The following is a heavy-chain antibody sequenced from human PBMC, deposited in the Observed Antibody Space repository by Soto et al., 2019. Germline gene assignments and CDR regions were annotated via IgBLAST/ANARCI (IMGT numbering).Heavy chain of an antibody. CDR1: GHTFTSYY. Sequence: ASVKVSCKAPGHTFTSYYMHWVRQVPGQGLEWMGIINPSGGSTSYALKFQGRVTMTRDTSTSTVYIELSSLSSQDTVVYYCAREVSIEIFGVAPGHYCMNVWRPGTTVTVSS. V-gene: IGHV1-46*01. CDR2: INPSGGST. D-gene: IGHD3-3*01. CDR3: AREVSIEIFGVAPGHYCMNV. J-gene: IGHJ6*02.